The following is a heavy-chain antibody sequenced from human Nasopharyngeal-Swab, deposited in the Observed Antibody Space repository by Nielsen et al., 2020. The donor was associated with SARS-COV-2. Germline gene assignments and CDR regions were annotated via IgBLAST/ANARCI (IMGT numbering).Heavy chain of an antibody. D-gene: IGHD3-10*01. V-gene: IGHV4-30-4*01. J-gene: IGHJ4*02. CDR2: IYYSGST. CDR3: ARDGDGSGFDY. Sequence: WIHQPPGKGLEWIGYIYYSGSTYYNPSLKSRVTISVDTSKNQFSLKLSSVTAADTAVYYCARDGDGSGFDYWGQGTLVTVSS.